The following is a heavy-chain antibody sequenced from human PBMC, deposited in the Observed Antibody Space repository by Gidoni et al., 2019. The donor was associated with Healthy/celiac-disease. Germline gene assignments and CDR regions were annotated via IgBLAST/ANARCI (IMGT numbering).Heavy chain of an antibody. CDR1: GFTFGDYA. CDR3: TRVADFGVPDYYYGMDV. Sequence: EVQLVASGGGLVQPGRSLRLSCTASGFTFGDYAMSWVRQAPGKGLEWVGFIRSKAYGGTTEDAASVKGRFTISRDDSKSIAYLQMNSLKTEDTAVYYCTRVADFGVPDYYYGMDVWGQGTTVTVSS. D-gene: IGHD3-3*01. V-gene: IGHV3-49*04. CDR2: IRSKAYGGTT. J-gene: IGHJ6*02.